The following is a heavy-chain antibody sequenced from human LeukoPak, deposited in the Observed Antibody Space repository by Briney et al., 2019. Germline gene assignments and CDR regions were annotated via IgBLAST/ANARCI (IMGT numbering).Heavy chain of an antibody. Sequence: GGSLRLSCAASGFTFGGYTMSWVRQAPGKGLQWVSTITSGGDYMYYADPVKGRFTISRDNAGNSLYLQMDSLRAEDTAVYFCARDLDSVLFGYFDYWGQGTLVTVSS. J-gene: IGHJ4*02. CDR3: ARDLDSVLFGYFDY. CDR2: ITSGGDYM. CDR1: GFTFGGYT. D-gene: IGHD2-15*01. V-gene: IGHV3-21*01.